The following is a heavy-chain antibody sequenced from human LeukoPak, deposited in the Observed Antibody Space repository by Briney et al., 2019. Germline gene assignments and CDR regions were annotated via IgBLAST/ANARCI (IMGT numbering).Heavy chain of an antibody. V-gene: IGHV1-2*02. CDR1: GYTFTGYY. CDR3: ARGPNALLWFGDLFDLDY. J-gene: IGHJ4*02. CDR2: INPNSGGT. D-gene: IGHD3-10*01. Sequence: ASVKVSCKPSGYTFTGYYMHWVRQAPGQGLEWMGWINPNSGGTNYAQKFQGRVTMTRDTSISTAYMELRSLRSDDTAVYYCARGPNALLWFGDLFDLDYWGQGTLVTVSS.